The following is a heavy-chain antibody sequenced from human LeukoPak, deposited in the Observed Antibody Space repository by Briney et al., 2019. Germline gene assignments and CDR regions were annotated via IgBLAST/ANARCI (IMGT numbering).Heavy chain of an antibody. D-gene: IGHD4-17*01. V-gene: IGHV3-30*03. CDR3: ARHPIYGDYASRTYYFDY. CDR2: ISYDGSNK. CDR1: GFTFSNYG. Sequence: GGSLRLSCAASGFTFSNYGMHWVRQAPGKGLEWVAVISYDGSNKYYADSVKGRFTISRDNSKNTLCLQMNSLRAEDTAVYYCARHPIYGDYASRTYYFDYWGQGTLVTVSS. J-gene: IGHJ4*02.